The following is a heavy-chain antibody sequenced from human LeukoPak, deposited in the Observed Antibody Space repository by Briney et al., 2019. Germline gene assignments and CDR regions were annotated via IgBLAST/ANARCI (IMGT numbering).Heavy chain of an antibody. CDR2: IIPIVGTA. D-gene: IGHD3-10*01. CDR3: ARSITMVRGGELTSPNWFDP. V-gene: IGHV1-69*05. J-gene: IGHJ5*02. CDR1: GGTFSTYA. Sequence: ASVKVSCNASGGTFSTYAISWVRQAPGQGLEWMGRIIPIVGTANYAQKFQDRITITTDESTSTAYMELSSLRSEDTAVYYCARSITMVRGGELTSPNWFDPWGQGTLVTVYS.